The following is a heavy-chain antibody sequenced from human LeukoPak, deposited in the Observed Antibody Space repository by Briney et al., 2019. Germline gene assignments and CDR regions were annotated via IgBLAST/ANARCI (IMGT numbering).Heavy chain of an antibody. J-gene: IGHJ4*02. CDR3: AKVSISMLRGPRYYFDY. Sequence: GGSLRLSCVASGFTFSSSGMHWVRQAPGKGLEWVAFIRYNGRTTYYADSVKGRFIISRDNSKTTLYLQLNSLTAEDTAVYYCAKVSISMLRGPRYYFDYWGQGTLVTVSS. V-gene: IGHV3-30*02. CDR1: GFTFSSSG. CDR2: IRYNGRTT. D-gene: IGHD3-10*01.